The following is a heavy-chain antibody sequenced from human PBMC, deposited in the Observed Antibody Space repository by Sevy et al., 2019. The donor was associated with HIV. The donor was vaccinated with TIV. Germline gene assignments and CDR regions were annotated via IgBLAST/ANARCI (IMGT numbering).Heavy chain of an antibody. J-gene: IGHJ4*02. Sequence: GGSLRLSCAVSGFSFSNYWMSWVRQAPGKGLERVANIKEDGSEKHYVDSVKGRFTISRDNTKNSLFLQMNSMRAEDTALYYCAGYNNLGYWSQGTLVTVSS. V-gene: IGHV3-7*01. D-gene: IGHD1-1*01. CDR3: AGYNNLGY. CDR2: IKEDGSEK. CDR1: GFSFSNYW.